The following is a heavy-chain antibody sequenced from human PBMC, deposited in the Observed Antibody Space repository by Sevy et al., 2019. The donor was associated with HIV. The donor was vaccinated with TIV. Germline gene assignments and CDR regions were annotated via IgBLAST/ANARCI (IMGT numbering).Heavy chain of an antibody. V-gene: IGHV3-23*01. Sequence: GGSLRLSCAASGFTFSSYAMSWIRQGPGKGLEWVSGISGSGGTTYYADSVKGRFTISRDNSKDTLYLQMNSVRAEDTALYYCAKDLRGRIVRGELDYWGRGTLVTVSS. CDR3: AKDLRGRIVRGELDY. CDR2: ISGSGGTT. CDR1: GFTFSSYA. J-gene: IGHJ4*02. D-gene: IGHD1-26*01.